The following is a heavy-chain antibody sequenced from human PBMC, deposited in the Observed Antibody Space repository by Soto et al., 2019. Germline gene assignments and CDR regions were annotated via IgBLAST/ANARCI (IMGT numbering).Heavy chain of an antibody. D-gene: IGHD6-19*01. Sequence: EVQLVESGGGLVQPGGSLRLSCAASGFTFSTYSMNWVRQAPGKGLEWVSYISSSTRTIHYAESVKGRFTISRDSAKNSLFLQMNSLRDEDTAVYYCTRVSPAVAGTGHLDDWGQGTLVTVSS. V-gene: IGHV3-48*02. CDR2: ISSSTRTI. CDR3: TRVSPAVAGTGHLDD. CDR1: GFTFSTYS. J-gene: IGHJ4*02.